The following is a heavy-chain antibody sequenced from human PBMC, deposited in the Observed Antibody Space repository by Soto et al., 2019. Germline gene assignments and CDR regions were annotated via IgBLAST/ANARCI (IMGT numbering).Heavy chain of an antibody. J-gene: IGHJ5*02. CDR2: INHSGST. CDR1: GGSFSGYY. D-gene: IGHD3-22*01. CDR3: ASPRDLYYYDSSGYYA. Sequence: QVQLQQWGAGLLKPSETLSLTCAVYGGSFSGYYWSWIRQPPGKGLEWIGEINHSGSTNYNPSLKSRVTISVDMSKNQFSLKLIPVTAADTAVYYWASPRDLYYYDSSGYYAWGQGTLVTVSS. V-gene: IGHV4-34*01.